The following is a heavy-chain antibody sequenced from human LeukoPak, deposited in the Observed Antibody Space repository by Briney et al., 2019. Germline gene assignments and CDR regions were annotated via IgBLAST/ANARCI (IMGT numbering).Heavy chain of an antibody. D-gene: IGHD3-10*01. CDR3: AKVKRFGEFYFDY. CDR1: GFTFSSYA. CDR2: ISGSGGST. J-gene: IGHJ4*02. V-gene: IGHV3-23*01. Sequence: GGSLRLSCAASGFTFSSYAMSWVRQAPGKGLEWVSPISGSGGSTYYADSVKGRFTISRDNSKNTLYLQMNSLRAEDTAVYYCAKVKRFGEFYFDYWGQGTLVTVSS.